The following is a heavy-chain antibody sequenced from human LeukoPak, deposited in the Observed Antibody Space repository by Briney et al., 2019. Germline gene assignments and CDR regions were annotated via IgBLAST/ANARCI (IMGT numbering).Heavy chain of an antibody. Sequence: ASVKVSCKATGYTFTGYYMQWVRQAPGQGLEWMGGIIPIFGTANYAQKFQGRVTITADKSTSTAYMELSSLRSEDTAVYYCARAPKGDYYDIGCSAFDIWGQGTMVTVSS. CDR3: ARAPKGDYYDIGCSAFDI. CDR1: GYTFTGYY. V-gene: IGHV1-69*06. CDR2: IIPIFGTA. J-gene: IGHJ3*02. D-gene: IGHD3-22*01.